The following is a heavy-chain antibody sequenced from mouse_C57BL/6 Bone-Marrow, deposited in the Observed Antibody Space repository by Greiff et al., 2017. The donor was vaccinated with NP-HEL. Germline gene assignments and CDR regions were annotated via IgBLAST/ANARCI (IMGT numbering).Heavy chain of an antibody. CDR2: IYPYNDGT. J-gene: IGHJ3*01. Sequence: VQLQQPGPELVKPGASVKMSCKASGYTFTSYVMHWVKQKPGQGLEWIGYIYPYNDGTKYNEKFKGKATLTSDKSSSTAYMELSSLTSEDSAVYYCARGGISAWFAYWGQGTLVTVSA. V-gene: IGHV1-14*01. CDR3: ARGGISAWFAY. D-gene: IGHD3-1*01. CDR1: GYTFTSYV.